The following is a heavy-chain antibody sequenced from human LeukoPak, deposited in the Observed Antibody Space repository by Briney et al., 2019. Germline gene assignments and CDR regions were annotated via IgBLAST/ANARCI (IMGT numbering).Heavy chain of an antibody. J-gene: IGHJ4*02. CDR2: IYYSGST. CDR3: ARRTPAYYYGSGSYFT. D-gene: IGHD3-10*01. CDR1: GGSIRSYY. Sequence: SETLSLTCTVSGGSIRSYYWSWIRQPPGKGLEWIGYIYYSGSTNYNPSLKSRVTISVDTSKNQFSLKLSSVTAADTAVYYCARRTPAYYYGSGSYFTWGQGTLVTVSS. V-gene: IGHV4-59*12.